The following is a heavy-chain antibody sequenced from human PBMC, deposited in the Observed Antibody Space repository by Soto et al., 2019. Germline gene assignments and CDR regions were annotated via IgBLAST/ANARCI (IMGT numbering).Heavy chain of an antibody. V-gene: IGHV3-23*01. CDR1: GFSFSDHA. CDR2: ISGFGGTT. J-gene: IGHJ5*02. D-gene: IGHD6-6*01. Sequence: EVQLLESGGGVVQPGGSLRLSCVASGFSFSDHAMSWVRQAPGKGLEWVSGISGFGGTTYYADYVKGRLTISRDSSTNNLFLPMNSVTPEDTGVYICARYATGMVARPNTNCFDPWGQVTLVIVSS. CDR3: ARYATGMVARPNTNCFDP.